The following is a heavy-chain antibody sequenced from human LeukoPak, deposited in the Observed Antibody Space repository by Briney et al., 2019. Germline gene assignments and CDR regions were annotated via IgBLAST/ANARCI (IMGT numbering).Heavy chain of an antibody. CDR1: GYSISSSSYY. Sequence: SETLSLTCSVYGYSISSSSYYWRWLRQPPGKGLEWIGSIYYSGSTYYNPSIKSRVTISVDTSKNQFSLKLSSVTAADTAVYYCARDIAHGYSSSWYWFDPWGQGTLVTVSS. CDR3: ARDIAHGYSSSWYWFDP. CDR2: IYYSGST. J-gene: IGHJ5*02. D-gene: IGHD6-13*01. V-gene: IGHV4-39*07.